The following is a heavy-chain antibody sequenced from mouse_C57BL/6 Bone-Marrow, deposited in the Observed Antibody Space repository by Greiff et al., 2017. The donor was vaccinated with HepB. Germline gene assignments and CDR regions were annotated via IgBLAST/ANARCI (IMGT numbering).Heavy chain of an antibody. V-gene: IGHV1-54*01. CDR2: INPGSGGT. Sequence: LQESGAELVRPGTSVKVSCKASGYAFTNYLIEWVKQRPGQGLEWIGVINPGSGGTNYNEKFKGKATLTADKSSSTAYMQLSSLTSEDSAVYFCARSRYGYAWFAYWGQGTLVTVSA. CDR1: GYAFTNYL. J-gene: IGHJ3*01. CDR3: ARSRYGYAWFAY. D-gene: IGHD2-2*01.